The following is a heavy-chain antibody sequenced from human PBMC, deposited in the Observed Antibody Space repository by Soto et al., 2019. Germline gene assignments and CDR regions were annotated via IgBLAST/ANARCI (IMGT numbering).Heavy chain of an antibody. J-gene: IGHJ5*01. V-gene: IGHV4-39*01. D-gene: IGHD2-2*02. CDR1: CASVGSSSYY. Sequence: SATLSLACPLYCASVGSSSYYSGWIRQPPGKGVEWIGSIYYSDSTYYNPSLKSRVTISVDTSKNQFSLKLSAVTDADTAVYYCVRHLPGYINDNNWFDLWRQGTLITVSS. CDR3: VRHLPGYINDNNWFDL. CDR2: IYYSDST.